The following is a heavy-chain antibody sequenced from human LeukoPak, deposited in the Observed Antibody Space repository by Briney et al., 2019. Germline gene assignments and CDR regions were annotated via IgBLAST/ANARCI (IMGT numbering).Heavy chain of an antibody. CDR1: GYTFTSYG. CDR3: ARSSSVTIPGYYFDY. Sequence: ASVKVSCKASGYTFTSYGITWVRQAPGQGLEWMGWISAYNGNTNYAQKLQGRVTLTTDTSTSTAYMELRSLRSDDTAVYYCARSSSVTIPGYYFDYWGQGTLVTVSS. CDR2: ISAYNGNT. V-gene: IGHV1-18*01. J-gene: IGHJ4*02. D-gene: IGHD2-21*01.